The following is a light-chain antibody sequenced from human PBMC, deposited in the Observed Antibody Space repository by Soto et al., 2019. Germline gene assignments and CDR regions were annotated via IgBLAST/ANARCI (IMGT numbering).Light chain of an antibody. CDR3: QSYDSSLSGYV. Sequence: QSALTQPASVSGSPGQSIAISCTGSSSDIGAYNYVSWYQHHPGKAPKLIIYDVTSRPSGVSSRFSGAKSGNAASLIISGLQPEDEADYFCQSYDSSLSGYVFGSGTKVTVL. CDR1: SSDIGAYNY. V-gene: IGLV2-14*01. CDR2: DVT. J-gene: IGLJ1*01.